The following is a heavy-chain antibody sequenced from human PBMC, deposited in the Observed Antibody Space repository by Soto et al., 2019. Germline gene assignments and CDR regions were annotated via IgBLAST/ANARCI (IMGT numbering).Heavy chain of an antibody. J-gene: IGHJ6*03. Sequence: QVQLVQSGAEVKKPGASVKVSCKASGYTFTSYGISWVRQAPGRGLEWMGWISAYNGKTNYAQELQGRVTMTTDTSTSTAYMELRSRRSDDTAVYYCASGDRAGAGFHYQYYMDVCGKGTKVTVSS. CDR3: ASGDRAGAGFHYQYYMDV. CDR2: ISAYNGKT. V-gene: IGHV1-18*01. D-gene: IGHD6-13*01. CDR1: GYTFTSYG.